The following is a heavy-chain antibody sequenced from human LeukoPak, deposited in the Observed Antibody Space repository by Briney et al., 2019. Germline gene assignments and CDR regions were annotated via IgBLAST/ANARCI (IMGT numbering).Heavy chain of an antibody. CDR3: ARSRYSSSWSRIRAFDI. D-gene: IGHD6-13*01. CDR2: IYHSGST. Sequence: SETLSLTCTVSGGSISSGGYYWSWTRQPPGKGLEWIGYIYHSGSTYYNPSLKSRVTISVDRSKNQFSLKLSSVTAADTAVYYCARSRYSSSWSRIRAFDIWGQGTMVTVSS. J-gene: IGHJ3*02. V-gene: IGHV4-30-2*01. CDR1: GGSISSGGYY.